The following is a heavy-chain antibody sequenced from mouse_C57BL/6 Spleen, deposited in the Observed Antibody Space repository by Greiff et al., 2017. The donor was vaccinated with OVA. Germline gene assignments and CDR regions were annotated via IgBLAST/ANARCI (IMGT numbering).Heavy chain of an antibody. V-gene: IGHV1-64*01. CDR2: IHPNSGST. D-gene: IGHD2-4*01. CDR3: ASYDYDPFPY. CDR1: GYTFTSYW. J-gene: IGHJ3*01. Sequence: VQLQQPGAELVKPGASVKLSCKASGYTFTSYWMHWVKQRPGQGLEWIGMIHPNSGSTNYNEKFKSKATLTIDKSSSTAYMQLSSLTSEDSAVYYCASYDYDPFPYWGQGTLVTVSA.